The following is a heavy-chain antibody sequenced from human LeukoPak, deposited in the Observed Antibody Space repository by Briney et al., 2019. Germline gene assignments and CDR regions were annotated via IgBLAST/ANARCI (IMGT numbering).Heavy chain of an antibody. V-gene: IGHV3-48*01. CDR3: AKNTALIILYSDY. CDR1: GFTFNSYA. CDR2: ISSSSSTI. D-gene: IGHD3-3*01. Sequence: PGGSLRLSCAASGFTFNSYAMNWVRQAPGKGLEWVSYISSSSSTIYYAGSVKGRFTISRDNAKNSLYLQMNSLRAEDTAVYYCAKNTALIILYSDYWGQGTLVTVSS. J-gene: IGHJ4*02.